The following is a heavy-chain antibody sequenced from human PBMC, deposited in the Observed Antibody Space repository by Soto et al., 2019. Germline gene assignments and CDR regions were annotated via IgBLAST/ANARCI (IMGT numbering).Heavy chain of an antibody. CDR1: GYSISSSNW. Sequence: SETLSLTCAVLGYSISSSNWWGWIRQPPGKGLEWIGYIYYSGSTYYNPSLKSRVTMSVDTSKNQFSLKLSSVTAVDTAVYYCARGYSYGRDAFDIWGQGTMVTVSS. J-gene: IGHJ3*02. CDR2: IYYSGST. V-gene: IGHV4-28*03. D-gene: IGHD5-18*01. CDR3: ARGYSYGRDAFDI.